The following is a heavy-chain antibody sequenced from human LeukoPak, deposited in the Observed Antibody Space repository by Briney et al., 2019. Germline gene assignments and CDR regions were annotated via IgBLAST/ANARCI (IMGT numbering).Heavy chain of an antibody. CDR2: ISSSSSYI. CDR1: GFTFSSYS. J-gene: IGHJ4*02. Sequence: GGSLRLSCAASGFTFSSYSMNWVRQAPGKGLEWVSSISSSSSYIYYADSVKGRFTISRDNAKNSLYLQMNSLRAEDTAVYYCAREATYYYDSSGYNFDYWGQGTLVTVSS. V-gene: IGHV3-21*01. D-gene: IGHD3-22*01. CDR3: AREATYYYDSSGYNFDY.